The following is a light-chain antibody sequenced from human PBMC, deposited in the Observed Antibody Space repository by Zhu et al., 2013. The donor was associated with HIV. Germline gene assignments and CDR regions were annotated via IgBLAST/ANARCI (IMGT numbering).Light chain of an antibody. CDR1: SSDVGGYNY. J-gene: IGLJ2*01. CDR3: SSYTSSPVV. Sequence: QSALTQPASVSGSPGQSITLSCTGTSSDVGGYNYVSWYRQHSGKAPKLMIYEVSNRPSGVSNRFSGSKSGNTASLTISGLQAEDEADYYCSSYTSSPVVFGGGTKLTVL. V-gene: IGLV2-14*01. CDR2: EVS.